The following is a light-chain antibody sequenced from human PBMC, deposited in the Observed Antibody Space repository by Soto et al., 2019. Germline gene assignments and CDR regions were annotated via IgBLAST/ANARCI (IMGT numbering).Light chain of an antibody. J-gene: IGKJ1*01. CDR3: QHYNKWPPWT. V-gene: IGKV3-15*01. Sequence: EIEMTQSPATLSLSPGERATLYCWASQSVSSNLAWYQQKPGQAPRLLIYGASARVTGVPARFSGSGSGTEFILIISSLQSEDFEVYYCQHYNKWPPWTFGQGTKVEIK. CDR2: GAS. CDR1: QSVSSN.